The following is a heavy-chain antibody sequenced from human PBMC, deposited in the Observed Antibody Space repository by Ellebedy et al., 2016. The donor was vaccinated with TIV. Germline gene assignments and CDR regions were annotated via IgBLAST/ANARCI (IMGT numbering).Heavy chain of an antibody. J-gene: IGHJ6*02. D-gene: IGHD4-17*01. CDR1: GFTFSTYS. V-gene: IGHV3-48*04. CDR3: EREGTTVTTYGVDV. CDR2: TSSTSSRI. Sequence: GESLKISCAASGFTFSTYSMNWVRQAPGKGLEWISYTSSTSSRIYYADSVKGRFTVSGDNAKNSLFLQMNSLRAEDTAVYYCEREGTTVTTYGVDVWGQGTTVTVSS.